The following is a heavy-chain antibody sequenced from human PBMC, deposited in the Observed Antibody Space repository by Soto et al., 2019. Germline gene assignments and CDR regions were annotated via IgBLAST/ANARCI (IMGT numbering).Heavy chain of an antibody. J-gene: IGHJ4*02. CDR1: GSSVSSGSHY. CDR3: ARGYYDSSGYTTDYFDY. D-gene: IGHD3-22*01. CDR2: SYHSGNT. Sequence: SETLSLTCTVSGSSVSSGSHYWSWIRQPPGKGLEWIGYSYHSGNTNYNSSLKSRVTISVDTSKNQFSLKLSSVTAADTAVYYCARGYYDSSGYTTDYFDYWGQGTLVTVSS. V-gene: IGHV4-61*01.